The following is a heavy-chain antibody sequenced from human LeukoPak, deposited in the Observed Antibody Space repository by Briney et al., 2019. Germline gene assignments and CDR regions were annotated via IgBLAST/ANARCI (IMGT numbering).Heavy chain of an antibody. V-gene: IGHV1-2*02. J-gene: IGHJ4*02. D-gene: IGHD3-22*01. CDR3: AREVNYYDSSGPDY. Sequence: ASVKVSCKASEYTFTGYSMNWVRQAPGQGLEWIGWINPNSGGTNYAEKFQGRVTMTRDTSISTAYMELSRLRSDDTAVYYCAREVNYYDSSGPDYWGQGTLVTVSS. CDR2: INPNSGGT. CDR1: EYTFTGYS.